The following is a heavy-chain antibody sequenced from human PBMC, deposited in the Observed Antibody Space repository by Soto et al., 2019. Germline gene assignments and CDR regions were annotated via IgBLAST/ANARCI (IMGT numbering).Heavy chain of an antibody. CDR2: IDPSDSYT. D-gene: IGHD3-22*01. J-gene: IGHJ4*02. V-gene: IGHV5-10-1*01. CDR1: GYSFTSYW. CDR3: ATNPTKWLLQAY. Sequence: PGESLKISCKGSGYSFTSYWISWVRQMPGKGLEWMGRIDPSDSYTNYSPSFQGHVTISADKSISTAYLQWSSLKASDTAMYYCATNPTKWLLQAYWGQGTLVPVSS.